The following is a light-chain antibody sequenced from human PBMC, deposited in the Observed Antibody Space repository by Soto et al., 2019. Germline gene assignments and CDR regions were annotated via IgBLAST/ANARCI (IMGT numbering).Light chain of an antibody. Sequence: DIQMTQSPSSLSASVGDRVTITCRASQIISRYLSWYQQKPGKAPNLLIYAASSLQSGVPSRFSGSGSGTDFTLTISSLLPEDFATYFGQESHTSGTFGQGTQLEI. CDR2: AAS. V-gene: IGKV1-39*01. CDR3: QESHTSGT. CDR1: QIISRY. J-gene: IGKJ2*01.